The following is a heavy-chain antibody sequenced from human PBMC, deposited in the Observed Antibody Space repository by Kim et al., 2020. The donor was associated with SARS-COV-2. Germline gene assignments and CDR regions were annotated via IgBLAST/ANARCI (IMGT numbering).Heavy chain of an antibody. CDR2: TYYRSKWYN. CDR1: GDSVSSNSAA. Sequence: SQTLSLTCAISGDSVSSNSAAWNWIRQSPSRGLEWLGRTYYRSKWYNDYAVSVKSRITINPDTSKNQFSLQLNSVTPEDTAVYYCARDVSLWFGEDYYGMDVWGQGTTVTVSS. J-gene: IGHJ6*02. V-gene: IGHV6-1*01. CDR3: ARDVSLWFGEDYYGMDV. D-gene: IGHD3-10*01.